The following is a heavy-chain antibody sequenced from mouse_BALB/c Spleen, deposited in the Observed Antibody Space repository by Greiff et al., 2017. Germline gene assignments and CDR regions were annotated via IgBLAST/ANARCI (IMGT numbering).Heavy chain of an antibody. CDR2: IWAGGST. CDR1: GFSLTSYG. CDR3: ARDNRFQFAY. V-gene: IGHV2-9*02. J-gene: IGHJ3*01. Sequence: QVQLQQSGPGLVAPSQSLSITCTVSGFSLTSYGVHWVRQPPGKGLEWLGVIWAGGSTNYNSALMSRLSISKDNSKSQVFLKMNSLQTDDTAMYYCARDNRFQFAYWGQGTLVTVSA. D-gene: IGHD2-14*01.